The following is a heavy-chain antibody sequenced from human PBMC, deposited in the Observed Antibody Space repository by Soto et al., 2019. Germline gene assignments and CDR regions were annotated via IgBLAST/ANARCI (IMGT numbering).Heavy chain of an antibody. J-gene: IGHJ4*02. CDR1: GFTFSSYG. CDR3: SSTGQYSSSWYWYFDY. V-gene: IGHV3-33*01. Sequence: GSLRLYCAASGFTFSSYGMHWVRQAPGKGLEWVAVIWYDGSNKYYADSVKGRFTISRDNSKNTLYLQMNSLRAEDTAVYYCSSTGQYSSSWYWYFDYWGQGTLVTVSS. D-gene: IGHD6-13*01. CDR2: IWYDGSNK.